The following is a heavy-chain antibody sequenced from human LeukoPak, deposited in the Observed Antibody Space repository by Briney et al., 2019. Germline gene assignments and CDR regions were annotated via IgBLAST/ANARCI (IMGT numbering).Heavy chain of an antibody. CDR2: INIDGSST. J-gene: IGHJ2*01. D-gene: IGHD4/OR15-4a*01. V-gene: IGHV3-74*01. CDR3: VRDKILTHWYFDL. Sequence: TGGSLRLSCVVSGFTFSRHWMHWVRQAPGKGLVWISRINIDGSSTSLADSAKGRFTISRDNAKNTLYLEMNSLRSDDTAVYYCVRDKILTHWYFDLWGRGTLVTVSS. CDR1: GFTFSRHW.